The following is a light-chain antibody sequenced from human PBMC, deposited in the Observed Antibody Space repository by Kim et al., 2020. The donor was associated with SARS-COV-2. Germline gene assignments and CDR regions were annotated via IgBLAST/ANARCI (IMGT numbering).Light chain of an antibody. J-gene: IGLJ2*01. V-gene: IGLV2-14*04. CDR3: SSYTSGSTVV. Sequence: GQSITLSVTGTSSDVGGYDYVSWYQQHPGKAPKLMIYDVSNRPSGVSKRFSGSKSGNTASLIISGLQAEDEADYYCSSYTSGSTVVFGGGTQLTVL. CDR1: SSDVGGYDY. CDR2: DVS.